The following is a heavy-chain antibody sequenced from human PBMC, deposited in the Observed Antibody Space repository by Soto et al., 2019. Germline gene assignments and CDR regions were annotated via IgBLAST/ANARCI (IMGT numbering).Heavy chain of an antibody. CDR3: ASPPGGSCY. CDR2: ISYDGSNK. D-gene: IGHD2-15*01. Sequence: QVQLVESGGGVVQPGRSLRLSCAASGFTFSSYAMHWVRQAPGKGLEWVAVISYDGSNKYYADSVKGRFTISRDNSKNTLYLQMNSLRAEDTAVYYCASPPGGSCYWGQGTLVTVSS. J-gene: IGHJ4*02. V-gene: IGHV3-30-3*01. CDR1: GFTFSSYA.